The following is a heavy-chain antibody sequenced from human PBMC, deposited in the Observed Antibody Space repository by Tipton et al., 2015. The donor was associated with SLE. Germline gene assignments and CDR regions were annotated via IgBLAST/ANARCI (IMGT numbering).Heavy chain of an antibody. D-gene: IGHD6-6*01. CDR1: GGSFSGYY. CDR3: ATRSLAARSRWFDP. V-gene: IGHV4-34*01. Sequence: LRLSCAVYGGSFSGYYWSWIRQPPGKGLEWIGEINHSGSTNYNPSLKSRVTISVDTSKNQFSLKLSSVTAADTAVYYCATRSLAARSRWFDPWGQGTLVTASS. CDR2: INHSGST. J-gene: IGHJ5*02.